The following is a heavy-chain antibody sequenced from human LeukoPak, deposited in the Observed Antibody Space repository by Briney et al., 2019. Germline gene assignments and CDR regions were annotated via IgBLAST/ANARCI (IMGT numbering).Heavy chain of an antibody. V-gene: IGHV3-30*02. CDR2: IRYDGRNK. CDR3: AKDLGPSRGYSYGPLDY. D-gene: IGHD5-18*01. CDR1: GFSFSSYG. Sequence: GGSLRLSCAASGFSFSSYGMHWVRQAPGKGLEWVAFIRYDGRNKYYADSVRGRFTISRDNSKNTLYLQMNSLRAEDTAVYYCAKDLGPSRGYSYGPLDYWGQGTLVTVSS. J-gene: IGHJ4*02.